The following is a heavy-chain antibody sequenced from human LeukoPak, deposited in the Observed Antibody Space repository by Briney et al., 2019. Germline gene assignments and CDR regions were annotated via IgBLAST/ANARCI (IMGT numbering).Heavy chain of an antibody. V-gene: IGHV3-48*01. D-gene: IGHD2-8*02. J-gene: IGHJ3*02. CDR2: ISSGSSAI. CDR3: ARAPTWSAAFDI. CDR1: GFTFNTYS. Sequence: GGSLRLSCAASGFTFNTYSMNWVRQTPGKGLEWVSYISSGSSAIYYADSVKGRFTISRDNAKNSLYLQPNSLRAEDTAVYYCARAPTWSAAFDIWGQGTMVTVSS.